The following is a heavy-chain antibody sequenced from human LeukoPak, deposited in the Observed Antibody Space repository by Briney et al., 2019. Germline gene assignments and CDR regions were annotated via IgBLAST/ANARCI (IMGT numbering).Heavy chain of an antibody. J-gene: IGHJ6*02. CDR3: ARTEYDYNNYAYYYGMDV. D-gene: IGHD4-11*01. CDR2: IYYSGST. V-gene: IGHV4-59*08. Sequence: PSETLSLTCAVYGGSFSGYYWSWIRQPPGKGLEWIGYIYYSGSTNYNPSLKSRVTISVDTSKNQFSLKLNSVTDTDTAMYYCARTEYDYNNYAYYYGMDVWGQGTTVTVSS. CDR1: GGSFSGYY.